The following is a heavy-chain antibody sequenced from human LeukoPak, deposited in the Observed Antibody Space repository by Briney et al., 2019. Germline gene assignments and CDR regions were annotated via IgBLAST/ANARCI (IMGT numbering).Heavy chain of an antibody. Sequence: SETLSLTCTVSGGSISSYYWSWIRQPAGKGLEWIGRIYTSGSTNYNPSLKSRVTMSVDTSKNQFSLKLSSVTAADTAVYYCARESPEPIVVVPAARNMDFDYWGQGTLVTVSS. J-gene: IGHJ4*02. CDR1: GGSISSYY. D-gene: IGHD2-2*01. V-gene: IGHV4-4*07. CDR3: ARESPEPIVVVPAARNMDFDY. CDR2: IYTSGST.